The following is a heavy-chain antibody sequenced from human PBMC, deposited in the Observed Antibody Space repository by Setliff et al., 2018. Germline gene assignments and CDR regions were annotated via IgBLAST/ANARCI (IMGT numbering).Heavy chain of an antibody. D-gene: IGHD6-13*01. V-gene: IGHV4-59*04. CDR2: AYYSGST. CDR1: GGSVNSRY. Sequence: SETLSLTCTVSGGSVNSRYWSWIRQSPGEGLEWIGSAYYSGSTYYNPSLESRVTISVDTSKNQFSLRLTSVSAADTAIYYCATKGHQLVRFQWFDPWVRRLSWSPSPQ. CDR3: ATKGHQLVRFQWFDP. J-gene: IGHJ5*02.